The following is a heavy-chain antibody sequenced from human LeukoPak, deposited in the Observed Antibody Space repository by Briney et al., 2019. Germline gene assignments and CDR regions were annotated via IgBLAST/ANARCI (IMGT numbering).Heavy chain of an antibody. CDR2: IKQDGSQK. J-gene: IGHJ4*02. V-gene: IGHV3-7*01. CDR3: VGHSDY. CDR1: GFTFSNYW. Sequence: PGGSLRLSCVASGFTFSNYWMSWVRQAPGKGLEWLANIKQDGSQKYYVDSVKGRFTISRDNAKNSLYLQMNSLRAEDTAVYYCVGHSDYWGQGTLVTVSS. D-gene: IGHD3-16*01.